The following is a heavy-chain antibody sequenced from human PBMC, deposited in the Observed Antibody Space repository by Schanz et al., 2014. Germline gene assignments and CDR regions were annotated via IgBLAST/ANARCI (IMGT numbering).Heavy chain of an antibody. CDR2: IVPIAGIT. Sequence: QVHLVQSGAEVKKPGSSVKVSCKASGGTFSSDTFSWVRQAPGQGLERMGRIVPIAGITNYAQRFQGRVPITADTSTNTAYMELSSLTSEDTAVHYCARGRGFYDYWGQGTLXTVSS. D-gene: IGHD3-10*01. CDR3: ARGRGFYDY. V-gene: IGHV1-69*02. CDR1: GGTFSSDT. J-gene: IGHJ4*02.